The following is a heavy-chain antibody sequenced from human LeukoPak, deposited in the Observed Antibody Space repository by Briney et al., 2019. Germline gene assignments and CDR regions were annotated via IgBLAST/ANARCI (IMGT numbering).Heavy chain of an antibody. J-gene: IGHJ3*02. CDR3: ARDGYGSGSYDAFDI. D-gene: IGHD3-10*01. CDR1: GFTVSSNY. Sequence: PGGSLRLSCAASGFTVSSNYMSWVRQAPGKGLEWVSVIYTGGSTYYADSVKGRFTISRDNSKNTLYLQMNSLRAEDTAVYYCARDGYGSGSYDAFDIWGQGTMVTVSS. V-gene: IGHV3-53*01. CDR2: IYTGGST.